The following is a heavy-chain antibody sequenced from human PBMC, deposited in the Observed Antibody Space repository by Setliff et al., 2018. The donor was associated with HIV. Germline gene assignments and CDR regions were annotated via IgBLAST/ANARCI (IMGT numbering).Heavy chain of an antibody. CDR2: SYYSGSA. J-gene: IGHJ4*02. CDR3: ARWTYYHASGSYRGKFDY. V-gene: IGHV4-30-4*08. D-gene: IGHD3-10*01. CDR1: DGYISDGDYY. Sequence: SETLSLTCTVSDGYISDGDYYWTWIRQPPGKGLEWIGHSYYSGSAHYNASLKSRVTMSVDMSNNQFSLKLRSVTAADTVVYYCARWTYYHASGSYRGKFDYWGQGTRVTVSS.